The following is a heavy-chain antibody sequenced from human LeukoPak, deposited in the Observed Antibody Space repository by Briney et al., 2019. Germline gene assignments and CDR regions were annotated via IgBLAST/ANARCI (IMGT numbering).Heavy chain of an antibody. D-gene: IGHD6-19*01. V-gene: IGHV3-64D*06. CDR3: VKDHRQWLVVCFDL. J-gene: IGHJ5*02. CDR1: GFTFSSYA. CDR2: ISSDGGST. Sequence: QPGGSLRLSCAASGFTFSSYAMHWVRQAPGKGLECVSAISSDGGSTYYADSVKGRFTISRDNSKNTLYLQMSSLRAEDTAVYYCVKDHRQWLVVCFDLWGQGTLVTVSS.